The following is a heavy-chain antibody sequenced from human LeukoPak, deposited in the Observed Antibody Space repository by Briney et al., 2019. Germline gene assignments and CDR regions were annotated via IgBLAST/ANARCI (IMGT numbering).Heavy chain of an antibody. CDR3: ARGPRYQYYFDY. J-gene: IGHJ4*02. D-gene: IGHD2-2*01. CDR1: GFTFSSYG. V-gene: IGHV3-23*01. Sequence: PGGSLRLSCAASGFTFSSYGMSWVRQAPGKGLEWVSAISGSGGFTYYADSVKGRFTISRDNSKNTLYLQMNSLRAEDTAVYYCARGPRYQYYFDYWGQGTLVTVSS. CDR2: ISGSGGFT.